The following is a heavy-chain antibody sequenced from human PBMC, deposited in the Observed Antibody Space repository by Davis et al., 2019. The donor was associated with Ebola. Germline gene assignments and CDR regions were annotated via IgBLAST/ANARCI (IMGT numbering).Heavy chain of an antibody. CDR2: INHSGST. D-gene: IGHD5-12*01. CDR1: GGSFSGYY. Sequence: SETLSLTCAAYGGSFSGYYWSWIRQPPGKGLEWIGEINHSGSTNYNPSLKSPVTISVDTSKNQFSLKLSSVTAADTALYYCARLRGYSGYALDYWGQGTLVTVSS. J-gene: IGHJ4*02. V-gene: IGHV4-34*01. CDR3: ARLRGYSGYALDY.